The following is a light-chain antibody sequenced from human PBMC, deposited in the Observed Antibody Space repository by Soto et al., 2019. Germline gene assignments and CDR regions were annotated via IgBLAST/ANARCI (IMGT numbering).Light chain of an antibody. CDR1: QSVDIY. CDR3: QQSKNCPPLT. J-gene: IGKJ4*01. Sequence: ETVLTQSPATLSLSPGERATLSCRASQSVDIYLAWYQQKPGQPPRLLIYDASNRATGIPARFSGSGSGTDFTLTISSLEPEDFAFYYCQQSKNCPPLTFGGGTKVEI. CDR2: DAS. V-gene: IGKV3-11*01.